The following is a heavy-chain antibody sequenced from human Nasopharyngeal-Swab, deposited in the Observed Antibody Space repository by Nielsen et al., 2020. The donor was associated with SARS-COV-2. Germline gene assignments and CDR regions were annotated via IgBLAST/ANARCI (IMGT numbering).Heavy chain of an antibody. J-gene: IGHJ4*02. CDR3: AHRATVATPYFDY. Sequence: TLSLTCTVSGGSISSYYWSWIRQPPGKALEWLALIYWDDDKRYSPSLKSRLTITKDTSKNQVVLTMTNMDPVDTATYYCAHRATVATPYFDYWGQGTLVTVSS. V-gene: IGHV2-5*08. D-gene: IGHD4-23*01. CDR2: IYWDDDK. CDR1: GGSISSYYW.